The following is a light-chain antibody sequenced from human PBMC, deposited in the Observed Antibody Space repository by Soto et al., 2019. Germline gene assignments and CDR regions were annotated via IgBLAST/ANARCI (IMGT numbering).Light chain of an antibody. CDR3: CSYTPASTWM. V-gene: IGLV2-14*01. J-gene: IGLJ3*02. CDR2: GVT. CDR1: SSDVGVHNF. Sequence: QSALTQPASVSGSPGQSISISCTGSSSDVGVHNFVSWYQHHPGKAPKVLIYGVTNRPSGVSNRFSGSKSGNTASLTISGLQAEDEADYYCCSYTPASTWMFGGGTKLTV.